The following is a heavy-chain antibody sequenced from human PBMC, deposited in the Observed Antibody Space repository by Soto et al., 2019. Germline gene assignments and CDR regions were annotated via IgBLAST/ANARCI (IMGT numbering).Heavy chain of an antibody. CDR1: GFTFSDYC. CDR2: ICSSASSI. Sequence: PGGSLRLSCAASGFTFSDYCMSWIRQAPGKGLEWVSYICSSASSIYYADSVKGRFTISRDNAKNSLYLQMNSLRAEDTAVYYCARDPRQYYFDYWGQGTLVTVSS. J-gene: IGHJ4*02. V-gene: IGHV3-11*01. CDR3: ARDPRQYYFDY.